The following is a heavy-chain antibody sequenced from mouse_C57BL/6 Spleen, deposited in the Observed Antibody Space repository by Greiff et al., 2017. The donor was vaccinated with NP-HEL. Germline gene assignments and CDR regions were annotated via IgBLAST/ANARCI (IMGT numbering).Heavy chain of an antibody. V-gene: IGHV5-17*01. CDR3: ARQIYYEYDYYAMDY. CDR2: ISSGSSTI. D-gene: IGHD2-4*01. Sequence: EVKVVESGGGLVKPGGSLKLSCAASGFTFSDYGMHWVRQAPEKGLEWVAYISSGSSTIYYADTVKGRFTISRDNAKNTLFLQMTSLRSEDTAMYYCARQIYYEYDYYAMDYWGQGTSVTVFS. J-gene: IGHJ4*01. CDR1: GFTFSDYG.